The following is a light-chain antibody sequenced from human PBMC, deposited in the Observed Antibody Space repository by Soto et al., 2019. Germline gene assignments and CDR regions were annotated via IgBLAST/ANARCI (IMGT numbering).Light chain of an antibody. J-gene: IGKJ2*01. V-gene: IGKV3-20*01. CDR2: GAS. CDR1: QSLSSTY. Sequence: EIVLTQSPGTLSLSPGERATLSCRASQSLSSTYLAWYQQKVGQSPRLLIYGASSRATGIPARFSGSGSGTDFTLTISRLEPEDFEMYYCQRSGTSPPYTFGPGTRLDI. CDR3: QRSGTSPPYT.